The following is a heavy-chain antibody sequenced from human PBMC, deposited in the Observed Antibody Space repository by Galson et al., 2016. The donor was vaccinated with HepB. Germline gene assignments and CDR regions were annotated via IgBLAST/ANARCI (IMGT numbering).Heavy chain of an antibody. CDR2: ISYDGSNK. Sequence: SLRLSCAASGFTFSSYGMHWVRQAPGKGLEWVAVISYDGSNKYYADSVKGRFTISRDNSKNTLYLQMNSLRAEDTAVYYCAKDHAFLGLYFYGMDVRGQGTTVTVSS. CDR3: AKDHAFLGLYFYGMDV. J-gene: IGHJ6*02. D-gene: IGHD3-9*01. CDR1: GFTFSSYG. V-gene: IGHV3-30*18.